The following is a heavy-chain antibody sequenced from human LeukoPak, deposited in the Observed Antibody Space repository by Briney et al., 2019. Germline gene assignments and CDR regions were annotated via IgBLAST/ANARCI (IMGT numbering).Heavy chain of an antibody. V-gene: IGHV4-59*01. D-gene: IGHD3-10*01. Sequence: SETLSLTCTVSGGSISSYYWSWVRQPPGKGLEWIAYIYYSGTTNYNPSLKSRVTISVDTVRNQFSLKLSSVTAADTAVYYCARTLPSGTSDYWGQGTLVSVSS. CDR1: GGSISSYY. CDR3: ARTLPSGTSDY. CDR2: IYYSGTT. J-gene: IGHJ4*02.